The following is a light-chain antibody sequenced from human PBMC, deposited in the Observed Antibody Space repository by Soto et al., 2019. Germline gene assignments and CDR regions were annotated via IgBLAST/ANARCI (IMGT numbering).Light chain of an antibody. CDR2: GAS. CDR1: QSVISSY. Sequence: EIVLTQSPGTLSLSPGERATLSCRASQSVISSYLAWYQQKPGQAPRLLIYGASSRATGIPDRFSGSGSGKDFTLTISRLEPEDFAVYYCQQYRSFGGGTKVDIK. J-gene: IGKJ4*01. CDR3: QQYRS. V-gene: IGKV3-20*01.